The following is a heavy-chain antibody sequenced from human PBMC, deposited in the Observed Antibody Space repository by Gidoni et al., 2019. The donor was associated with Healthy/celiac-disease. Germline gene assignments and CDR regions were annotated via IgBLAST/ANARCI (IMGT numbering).Heavy chain of an antibody. CDR3: ARHAYKIYAPYYCDY. J-gene: IGHJ4*02. CDR2: IYYSGST. D-gene: IGHD2-2*01. Sequence: QLQLQESGPGLVKPSETLSLPCTVSGGSISSRSYYWGWIRPPPGKGLEWIGSIYYSGSTYYNPSLKSRVTISVDTAKNQFALKLSSVTAADTAVYYGARHAYKIYAPYYCDYWGQGTLVTVSS. CDR1: GGSISSRSYY. V-gene: IGHV4-39*01.